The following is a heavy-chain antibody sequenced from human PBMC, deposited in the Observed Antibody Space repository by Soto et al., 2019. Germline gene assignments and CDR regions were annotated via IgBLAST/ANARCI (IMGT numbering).Heavy chain of an antibody. J-gene: IGHJ4*02. CDR3: AKDVPGYIFATLDY. CDR1: GFTFSNYG. Sequence: QVQLVESGGGVVQPGRSLRLSCEASGFTFSNYGMHWVRQAPGKGLEWVAVIMYDGSNKYYAASVKGRFTISRDNSKNTLYLQLNSLRPEDTAVYYFAKDVPGYIFATLDYWGLGTLVTVSS. CDR2: IMYDGSNK. V-gene: IGHV3-33*06. D-gene: IGHD2-15*01.